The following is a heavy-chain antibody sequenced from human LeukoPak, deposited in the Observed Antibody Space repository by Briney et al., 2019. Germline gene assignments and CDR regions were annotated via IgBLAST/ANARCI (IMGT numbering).Heavy chain of an antibody. CDR2: INAGNGNT. CDR1: GYTFTSYY. V-gene: IGHV1-3*03. Sequence: AASVKVSCKASGYTFTSYYMHWVRQAPGQRLEWMGWINAGNGNTKYSQEFQGRVTITRDTSASAAYMELSSLRSDDMAVYYCAKVAARYGDYYFDYWGQGTLVTVSS. D-gene: IGHD4-17*01. CDR3: AKVAARYGDYYFDY. J-gene: IGHJ4*02.